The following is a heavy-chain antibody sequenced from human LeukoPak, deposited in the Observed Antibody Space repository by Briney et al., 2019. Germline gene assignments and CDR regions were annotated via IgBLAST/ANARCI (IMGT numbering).Heavy chain of an antibody. CDR3: ARNYDFWSGYGYYYMDV. V-gene: IGHV4-30-4*08. CDR1: GDSITSGDYY. CDR2: IYYSGST. D-gene: IGHD3-3*01. J-gene: IGHJ6*03. Sequence: SEALSLTCTVSGDSITSGDYYWSWIRQPPGKGLEWIGYIYYSGSTYYNPSLKSRVTISVDTSKNQFSLKLSSVTAADTAVYYCARNYDFWSGYGYYYMDVWGKGTTVTVSS.